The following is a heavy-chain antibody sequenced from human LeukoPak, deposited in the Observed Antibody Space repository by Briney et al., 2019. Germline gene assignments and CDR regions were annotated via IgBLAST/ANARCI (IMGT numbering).Heavy chain of an antibody. CDR3: ARDNKRYYGSGIWHAFDI. V-gene: IGHV4-30-4*08. J-gene: IGHJ3*02. D-gene: IGHD3-10*01. CDR1: GGSISSGDYY. Sequence: PSETLSLTCTVSGGSISSGDYYWSWIRQPPGKGLEWIGYIYYSGSTYYNPSLKSRVTISVDTSKNQFSLKLSSVTAADTAVYYCARDNKRYYGSGIWHAFDIWGQGTMVTVSS. CDR2: IYYSGST.